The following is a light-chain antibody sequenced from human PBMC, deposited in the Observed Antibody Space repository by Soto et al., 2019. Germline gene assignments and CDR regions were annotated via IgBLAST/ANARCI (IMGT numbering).Light chain of an antibody. J-gene: IGLJ3*02. CDR3: SSSTTTNTWV. CDR1: SGSIANNY. CDR2: ENN. Sequence: NFMLTQPHSVSESPGKTLSISCTRSSGSIANNYVQWYQQRPGSAPTTVIYENNQRLSGVPDRFSGSTDGSSNSASLTISGLQAEDEGDYYCSSSTTTNTWVFGGGTKLTVL. V-gene: IGLV6-57*04.